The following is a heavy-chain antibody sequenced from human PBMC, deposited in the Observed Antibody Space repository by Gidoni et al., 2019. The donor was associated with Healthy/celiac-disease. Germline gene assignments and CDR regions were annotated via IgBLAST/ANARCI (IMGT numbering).Heavy chain of an antibody. Sequence: QVQLVQSGAEVKKPGASVKVSCKASGYTFTGYYMHWVRQAPGQGLEWMGWINPNSGGTNYAQKFQGWVTMTRDTSISTAYMELSRLRSDDTAVYYCARDSRQNDYVWGSYRYSLEFDYWGQGTLVTVSS. J-gene: IGHJ4*02. CDR3: ARDSRQNDYVWGSYRYSLEFDY. CDR1: GYTFTGYY. CDR2: INPNSGGT. V-gene: IGHV1-2*04. D-gene: IGHD3-16*02.